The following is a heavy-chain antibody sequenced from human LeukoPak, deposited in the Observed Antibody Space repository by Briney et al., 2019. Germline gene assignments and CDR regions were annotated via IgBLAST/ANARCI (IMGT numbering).Heavy chain of an antibody. J-gene: IGHJ6*03. CDR3: ARALGYCSGGSCYGKDYYYYMDV. Sequence: SVKVSCKASGGTFSSYAISWVRQAPGQGLEWMGGIIPIFGTANYAQKFQGRATITTDESTSTAYMELSSLRSEDTAVYYCARALGYCSGGSCYGKDYYYYMDVWGKGTTVTVSS. D-gene: IGHD2-15*01. V-gene: IGHV1-69*05. CDR2: IIPIFGTA. CDR1: GGTFSSYA.